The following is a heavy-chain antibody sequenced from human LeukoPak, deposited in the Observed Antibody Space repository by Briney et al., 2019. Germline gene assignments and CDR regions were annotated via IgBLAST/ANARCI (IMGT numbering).Heavy chain of an antibody. D-gene: IGHD6-19*01. V-gene: IGHV1-18*01. J-gene: IGHJ4*02. CDR1: VYTFTSYG. Sequence: ASVKVSCKASVYTFTSYGISWVRQAPGQGLEWMGWISAYNGNTNYAQKLQGRVTMTTDTSTSTAYMELRSLRSDDTAVYYCRAVAGSNKIDYWGQGTLVTVSS. CDR2: ISAYNGNT. CDR3: RAVAGSNKIDY.